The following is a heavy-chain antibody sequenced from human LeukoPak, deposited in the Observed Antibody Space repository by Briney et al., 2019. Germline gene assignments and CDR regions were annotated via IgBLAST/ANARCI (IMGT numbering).Heavy chain of an antibody. CDR1: GFTFDDYA. J-gene: IGHJ4*02. CDR2: ISWNSGSI. CDR3: AAPREPNFDY. V-gene: IGHV3-9*01. D-gene: IGHD5-24*01. Sequence: GRSLRLSCAAPGFTFDDYAMHWVRQAPGKGLEWVSGISWNSGSIGYADSVKGRFTISRDNAKNSLYLQMNSLRAEDTAVYYCAAPREPNFDYWGQGTLVTVSS.